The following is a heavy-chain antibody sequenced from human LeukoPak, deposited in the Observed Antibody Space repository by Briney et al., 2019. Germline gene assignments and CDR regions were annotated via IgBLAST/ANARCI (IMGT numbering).Heavy chain of an antibody. Sequence: SETLSLTCTVSGVSIRSFDWNWIRQPPGKGLEWIGYISDSGSTNYNPSLKSRLTISRDTSKNQFSLKLSSVTAADTAVYYCARRGLSSSFDYWGQGTLVTVSS. CDR1: GVSIRSFD. D-gene: IGHD6-13*01. V-gene: IGHV4-59*01. CDR2: ISDSGST. J-gene: IGHJ4*02. CDR3: ARRGLSSSFDY.